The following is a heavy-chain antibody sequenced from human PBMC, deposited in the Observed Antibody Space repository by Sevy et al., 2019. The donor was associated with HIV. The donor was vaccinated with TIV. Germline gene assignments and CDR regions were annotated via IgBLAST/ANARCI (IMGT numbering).Heavy chain of an antibody. J-gene: IGHJ6*02. Sequence: GGSLRLSCAASGFNVNDNYMTWVRQAPGKGLEWVSIIHADGSSYYADSVKGRFTRSRDDSKNIVNLQMNSLRADDTAVYYCARDRRFCGNECYLYYYYGMDVWGQGPAVTVSS. CDR2: IHADGSS. CDR3: ARDRRFCGNECYLYYYYGMDV. CDR1: GFNVNDNY. V-gene: IGHV3-53*01. D-gene: IGHD3-16*02.